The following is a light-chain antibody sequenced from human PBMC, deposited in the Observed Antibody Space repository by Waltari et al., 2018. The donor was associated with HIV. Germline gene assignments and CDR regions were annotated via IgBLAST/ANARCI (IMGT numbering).Light chain of an antibody. V-gene: IGLV2-14*01. CDR1: SSDVGGYNY. Sequence: QSALTQPASVSGSPGQSITISCTGTSSDVGGYNYVSWYQQHPGKAPKLIIYEVSNRPSGVSNRFSGSKSGNTASLTISGLQAEDEADYYCSSYTSSSFWVFGGGTKLTVL. J-gene: IGLJ3*02. CDR2: EVS. CDR3: SSYTSSSFWV.